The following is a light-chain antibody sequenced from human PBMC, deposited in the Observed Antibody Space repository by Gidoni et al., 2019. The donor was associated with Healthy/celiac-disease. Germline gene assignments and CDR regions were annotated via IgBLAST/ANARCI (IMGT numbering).Light chain of an antibody. CDR3: QQYYSTFWT. J-gene: IGKJ1*01. V-gene: IGKV4-1*01. CDR1: QSVLYSSNNKNY. Sequence: DIVMTQYPDSLAVSLGERATSNCKSSQSVLYSSNNKNYLAWYQQKPGQPPKLLIYWASTRESGVPDRFSGSGSGTDFTLTISSLQAEDVAVYYCQQYYSTFWTFGQGTKVEIK. CDR2: WAS.